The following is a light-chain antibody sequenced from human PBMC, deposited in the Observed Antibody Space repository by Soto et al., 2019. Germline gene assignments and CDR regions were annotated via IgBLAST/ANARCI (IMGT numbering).Light chain of an antibody. V-gene: IGKV1-39*01. CDR2: AAS. CDR1: QSISCY. J-gene: IGKJ5*01. Sequence: DIQVTQSPSSLSASVGDRVTITCRANQSISCYLNWYQQKPRQAPKLLIYAASSLQSGVPSRFSGRGSGTDFTLTITSLQLEDFATYYCQQSCTTPRAITFGQGTRLEIK. CDR3: QQSCTTPRAIT.